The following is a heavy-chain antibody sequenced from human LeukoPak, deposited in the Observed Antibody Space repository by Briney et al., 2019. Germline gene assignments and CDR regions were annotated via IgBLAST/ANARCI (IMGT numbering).Heavy chain of an antibody. Sequence: GGSLTLSCAASGFTFSSYWMSWVRQAPGKGLEWVANIKQDGSEKYYVDSVKGRFTISRDNAKNSLYLQMNSLRAEDTAVYYCARVSSSAIFDYWGQGTLVTVTS. CDR3: ARVSSSAIFDY. D-gene: IGHD6-6*01. CDR1: GFTFSSYW. V-gene: IGHV3-7*01. CDR2: IKQDGSEK. J-gene: IGHJ4*02.